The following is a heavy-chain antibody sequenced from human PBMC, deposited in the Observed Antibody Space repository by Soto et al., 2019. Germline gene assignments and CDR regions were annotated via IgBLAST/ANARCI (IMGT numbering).Heavy chain of an antibody. CDR2: TSQDGSNK. J-gene: IGHJ6*02. Sequence: GGSLRLSCAASGFTFNTYGMHWVRQAPGKGLEWVAATSQDGSNKYYADSVKGRFTISRDNSKNTLYLQMNSLGAEDTAVYYCAKDLAAAAARGYGLDAWGQGTTVTVSS. V-gene: IGHV3-30*18. CDR3: AKDLAAAAARGYGLDA. CDR1: GFTFNTYG. D-gene: IGHD6-13*01.